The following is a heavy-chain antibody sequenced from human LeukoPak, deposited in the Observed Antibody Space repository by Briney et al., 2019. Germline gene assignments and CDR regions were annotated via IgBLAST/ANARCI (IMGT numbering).Heavy chain of an antibody. V-gene: IGHV4-34*01. CDR2: INHSGST. CDR1: GGSFSGYY. D-gene: IGHD3-16*02. CDR3: ARDGWYDYVWGSYRLYYFDY. Sequence: SETLSLTCAVYGGSFSGYYWSWIRQPPGKGLEWIGEINHSGSTNYNPSLKSRVTMSVDTSKNQFSLKLSSVTAADTAVYYCARDGWYDYVWGSYRLYYFDYWGQGTLVTVSS. J-gene: IGHJ4*02.